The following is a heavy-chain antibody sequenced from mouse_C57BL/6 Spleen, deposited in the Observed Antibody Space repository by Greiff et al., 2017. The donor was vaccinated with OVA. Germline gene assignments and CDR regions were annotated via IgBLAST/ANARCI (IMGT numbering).Heavy chain of an antibody. J-gene: IGHJ2*01. V-gene: IGHV1-18*01. CDR1: GYTFTDYN. Sequence: VQLLQSGPELVKPGASVKIPCKASGYTFTDYNMDWVKQSHGKSLEWIGDINPNNGGTIYNQKFKGKATLTVDKSSSTAYMELRSLTSEDTAVYYWARYDYGSSYGFDYWGQGTTLTVSS. D-gene: IGHD1-1*01. CDR2: INPNNGGT. CDR3: ARYDYGSSYGFDY.